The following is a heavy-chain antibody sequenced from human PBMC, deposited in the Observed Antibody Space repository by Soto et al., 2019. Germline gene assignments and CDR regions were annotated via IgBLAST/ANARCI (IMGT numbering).Heavy chain of an antibody. V-gene: IGHV4-34*01. CDR2: INHTGST. CDR3: VGHFNARGGGHFPH. D-gene: IGHD3-10*01. J-gene: IGHJ1*01. Sequence: SETLSLTCAVYGAPFSGYYWTWIRQPPGKGLEWIGEINHTGSTKYNPSLKSRVTISLDTSKNQFSLSLRSVTAADTAVYYCVGHFNARGGGHFPHWGQGTPVTAPQ. CDR1: GAPFSGYY.